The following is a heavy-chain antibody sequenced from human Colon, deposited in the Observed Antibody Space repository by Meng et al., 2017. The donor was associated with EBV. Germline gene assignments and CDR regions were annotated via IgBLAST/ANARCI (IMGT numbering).Heavy chain of an antibody. CDR1: GGSCSDYY. CDR3: AKLARPPYYNWNDGSRAYFDY. V-gene: IGHV4-34*01. Sequence: VQLKLWVVGCLKPSGPLPLTWSVCGGSCSDYYWPWILQPPVTGLEWIGEINHSGSTNYNPSLKSRVTMSVDTSKNQFSLKLSSVTAADTAVYYCAKLARPPYYNWNDGSRAYFDYWGQGTLVTVSS. CDR2: INHSGST. J-gene: IGHJ4*02. D-gene: IGHD1-20*01.